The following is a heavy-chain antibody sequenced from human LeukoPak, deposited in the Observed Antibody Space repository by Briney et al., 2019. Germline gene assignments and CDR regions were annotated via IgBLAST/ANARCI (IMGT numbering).Heavy chain of an antibody. J-gene: IGHJ5*02. V-gene: IGHV3-23*01. Sequence: GGSLRLSCAASGFTFSSYAMSWVCQAPGKGLEWVSAISGSGGSTYYADSVKGRFTISRDNSKNTLYLQMNSLRAEDTAVYYCAIAPLYYDSSGRFDPWGQGTLVTVYS. D-gene: IGHD3-22*01. CDR2: ISGSGGST. CDR1: GFTFSSYA. CDR3: AIAPLYYDSSGRFDP.